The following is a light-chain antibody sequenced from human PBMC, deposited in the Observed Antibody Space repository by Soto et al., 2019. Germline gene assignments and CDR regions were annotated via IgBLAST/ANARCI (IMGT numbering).Light chain of an antibody. Sequence: QSVLTQPPSVSGAPGQRVTISCTGSSSNIGTVYDVHWYQQVPGTAPKLLIFGNSNRPSGVPDRFSASKSGTSASLAITGLQAEDEADYYCQSYDTSLSGYVFGTGTKLTVL. CDR1: SSNIGTVYD. J-gene: IGLJ1*01. V-gene: IGLV1-40*01. CDR2: GNS. CDR3: QSYDTSLSGYV.